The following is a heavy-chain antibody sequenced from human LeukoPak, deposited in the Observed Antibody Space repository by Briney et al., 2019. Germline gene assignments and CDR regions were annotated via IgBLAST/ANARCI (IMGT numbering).Heavy chain of an antibody. J-gene: IGHJ4*02. CDR3: ARGTYYYDSSGYYFDY. CDR1: GFTFSSYA. CDR2: ISYDGSNK. D-gene: IGHD3-22*01. V-gene: IGHV3-30*04. Sequence: GGSLRLSCAASGFTFSSYAMHWVRQAPGKGLEWVAVISYDGSNKYYADSVKGRFTISRDNSKNTLYLQMNSLRAEDTAVYYCARGTYYYDSSGYYFDYWGQGTLVTVSS.